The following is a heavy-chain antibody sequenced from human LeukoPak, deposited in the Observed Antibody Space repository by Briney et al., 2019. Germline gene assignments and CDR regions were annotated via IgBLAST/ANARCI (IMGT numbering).Heavy chain of an antibody. CDR1: GFTFSSFA. D-gene: IGHD6-13*01. J-gene: IGHJ3*02. CDR2: ITTNGGST. CDR3: VKVAAAGIGAFDI. Sequence: GGSLRLSCSASGFTFSSFAMHWVRQAPGQGQEYISAITTNGGSTYYVDSVRGRFTISRDNSKNTVYLQLSSLRAEDTAVYYCVKVAAAGIGAFDIWGQGTMVTVSS. V-gene: IGHV3-64D*06.